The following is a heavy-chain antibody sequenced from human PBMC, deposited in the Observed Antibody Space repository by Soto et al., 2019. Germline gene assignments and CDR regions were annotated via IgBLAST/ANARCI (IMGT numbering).Heavy chain of an antibody. CDR2: INSDGSST. Sequence: EVQLVESGGGLVQPVGSLRLSCAASGFTFSSYWMHWVRQAPGKGLVWVSRINSDGSSTSYADSVKGRFTISRDNAKNTLYLQMNSLRAEDTAVYYCARAGNDYGDYVPLDYWGQGTLVTVSS. CDR1: GFTFSSYW. CDR3: ARAGNDYGDYVPLDY. V-gene: IGHV3-74*01. D-gene: IGHD4-17*01. J-gene: IGHJ4*02.